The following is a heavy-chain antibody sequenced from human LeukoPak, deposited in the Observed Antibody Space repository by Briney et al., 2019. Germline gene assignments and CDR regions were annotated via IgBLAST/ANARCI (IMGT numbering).Heavy chain of an antibody. D-gene: IGHD4-17*01. V-gene: IGHV4-34*01. CDR3: TRMTTGHDY. CDR1: GESLSDYY. J-gene: IGHJ4*02. CDR2: INHSGYT. Sequence: SETLSLTCAVYGESLSDYYWSWIRQTPGKGLEWIGEINHSGYTNDSPSLKSRVTLSIDTSRKQFSLNLRSVTVADAGIYYCTRMTTGHDYWGQGTLVTVSS.